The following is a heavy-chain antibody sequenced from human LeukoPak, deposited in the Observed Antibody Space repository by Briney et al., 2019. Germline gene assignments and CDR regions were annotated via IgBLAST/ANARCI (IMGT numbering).Heavy chain of an antibody. CDR2: ISSSGSTI. Sequence: GGSLRLSCAASGFTFSDYYMSWIRQAPGKGLEWVSYISSSGSTIYYADSVKGRFTISRDNAKNSLYLQMNSLRAEDTAVYYCASYSNYVDGWFDPWGQGTLFTVSS. CDR3: ASYSNYVDGWFDP. J-gene: IGHJ5*02. D-gene: IGHD4-11*01. CDR1: GFTFSDYY. V-gene: IGHV3-11*04.